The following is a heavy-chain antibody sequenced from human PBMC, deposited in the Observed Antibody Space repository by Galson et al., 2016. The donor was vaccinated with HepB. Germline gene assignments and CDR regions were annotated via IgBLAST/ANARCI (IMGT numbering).Heavy chain of an antibody. CDR3: ARGKSLLTMPWNYGLDV. J-gene: IGHJ6*04. CDR1: GFTFSIHD. Sequence: SLRLSCAASGFTFSIHDMHWVRQAPGKGLEWVSAIETAGDTYYAEPVKGRFTISRENAKNSLYLQMNRLRAGDTAVYYCARGKSLLTMPWNYGLDVWGKGTTVSVSS. V-gene: IGHV3-13*01. D-gene: IGHD4/OR15-4a*01. CDR2: IETAGDT.